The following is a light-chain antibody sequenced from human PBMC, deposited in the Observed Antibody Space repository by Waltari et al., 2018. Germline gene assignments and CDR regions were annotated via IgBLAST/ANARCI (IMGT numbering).Light chain of an antibody. CDR3: QTGGHGTWV. CDR1: SGHSSNV. CDR2: VNSDGSH. Sequence: QLVLTQSPSASASLGASVKLTCTLSSGHSSNVIAWLQQQPEKGTRYLMKVNSDGSHRKGDEIPDRFSGSSSGAERYLTISNLQSEDEADYYCQTGGHGTWVFCGGTNLTVL. J-gene: IGLJ3*02. V-gene: IGLV4-69*01.